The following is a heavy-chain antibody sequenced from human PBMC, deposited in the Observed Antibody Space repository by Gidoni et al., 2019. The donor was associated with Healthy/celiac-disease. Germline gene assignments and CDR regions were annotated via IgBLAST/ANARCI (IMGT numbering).Heavy chain of an antibody. J-gene: IGHJ4*02. CDR2: PNPSGVST. Sequence: QVTLVQSGAEVKKPGSSVKVSCKASGYTFTTYYMHWVRQAPGKGLEWMGIPNPSGVSTSYAQKFQGRVTMTRDTSTSTVYMELSSLRSEDSAVYYCSRITNRSFDYWGQGTLVTVSS. CDR3: SRITNRSFDY. D-gene: IGHD1-20*01. CDR1: GYTFTTYY. V-gene: IGHV1-46*01.